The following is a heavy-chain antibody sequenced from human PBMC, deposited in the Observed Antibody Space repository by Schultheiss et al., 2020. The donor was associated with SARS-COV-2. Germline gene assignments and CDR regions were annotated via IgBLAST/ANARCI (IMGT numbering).Heavy chain of an antibody. CDR3: AADPGSVYYYYMDV. V-gene: IGHV3-23*01. J-gene: IGHJ6*03. Sequence: GGSLRLSCAASGFTFSSYAMSWVRQAPGKGLEWVSAISGSGGSTYYADSVKGRFTISRDNSKNTLYLQMNSLRAEDTAVYYCAADPGSVYYYYMDVWGKGTTVTVSS. CDR2: ISGSGGST. CDR1: GFTFSSYA. D-gene: IGHD1-14*01.